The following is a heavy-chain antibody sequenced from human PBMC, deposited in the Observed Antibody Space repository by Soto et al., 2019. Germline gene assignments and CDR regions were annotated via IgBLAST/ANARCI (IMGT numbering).Heavy chain of an antibody. CDR2: MNPNRGNP. CDR3: ARDHYEILSRTQRDNYYYYGMDV. J-gene: IGHJ6*02. V-gene: IGHV1-8*01. CDR1: GYTFTSYD. D-gene: IGHD3-9*01. Sequence: QVQLVQSGAEVKKPGASVKVSCKASGYTFTSYDINWVRQATGQGLEWMGWMNPNRGNPGYAQKWQGSATMTRNTSISTAYMELTSLRSEDTAGYYCARDHYEILSRTQRDNYYYYGMDVWGQGTTVTVSS.